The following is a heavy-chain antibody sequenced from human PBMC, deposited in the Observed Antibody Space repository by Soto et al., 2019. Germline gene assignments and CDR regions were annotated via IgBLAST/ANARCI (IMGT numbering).Heavy chain of an antibody. J-gene: IGHJ4*02. CDR1: GGYFSGYY. D-gene: IGHD3-22*01. CDR2: INHSGST. CDR3: ARGVGYPLISFDY. Sequence: TSETLSLTCAVYGGYFSGYYWSWIRQPPGKGLEWIGEINHSGSTNYNPSLKSRVTISVDTSKNQFSLKLSSVTAADTAVYYCARGVGYPLISFDYWGQGTLVTVSS. V-gene: IGHV4-34*01.